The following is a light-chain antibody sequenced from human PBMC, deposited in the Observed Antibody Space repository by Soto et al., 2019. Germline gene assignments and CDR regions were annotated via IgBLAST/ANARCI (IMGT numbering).Light chain of an antibody. Sequence: EIVLTQSPGTLSLSPGERATLSCRASQSVSSSYLAWYQQKPGQAPRLLIYGASSRATDIPDRFSGSGSGTDFTLTISRLEPEDFAVYYGQQYGSSPITFGQGT. V-gene: IGKV3-20*01. CDR2: GAS. CDR3: QQYGSSPIT. J-gene: IGKJ5*01. CDR1: QSVSSSY.